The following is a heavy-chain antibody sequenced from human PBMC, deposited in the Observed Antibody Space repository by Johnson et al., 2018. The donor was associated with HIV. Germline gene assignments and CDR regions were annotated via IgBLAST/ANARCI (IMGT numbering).Heavy chain of an antibody. Sequence: EVQLVESGGGLVQPGGSLRLSCAASGFTFSSYAMSWVRQAPGKGLEWVSAISGSGGSTYYADSVKGRFTISRDTSKNTLYLQMNSLRAEDTAVYYCAKDRLDGTFTTDAFDIWGQGTKVTVSS. CDR3: AKDRLDGTFTTDAFDI. J-gene: IGHJ3*02. CDR2: ISGSGGST. CDR1: GFTFSSYA. D-gene: IGHD1-1*01. V-gene: IGHV3-23*04.